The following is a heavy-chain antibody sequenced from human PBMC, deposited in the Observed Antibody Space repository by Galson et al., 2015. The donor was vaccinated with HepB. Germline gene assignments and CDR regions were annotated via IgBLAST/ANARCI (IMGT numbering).Heavy chain of an antibody. CDR1: GFTFSSYA. CDR3: AKDGVADSGWYSDY. D-gene: IGHD6-19*01. V-gene: IGHV3-23*01. J-gene: IGHJ4*02. Sequence: SLRLSCAASGFTFSSYAMSWVRRAPGKGLQWLSIISSSGDLRRYADSVKGRFTISRDNSKSAQYLQMNSLTADDTAVYYCAKDGVADSGWYSDYWGQGTLVTVSS. CDR2: ISSSGDLR.